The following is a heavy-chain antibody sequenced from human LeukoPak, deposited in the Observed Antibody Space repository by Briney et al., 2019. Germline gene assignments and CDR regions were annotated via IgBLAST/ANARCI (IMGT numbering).Heavy chain of an antibody. D-gene: IGHD1-26*01. J-gene: IGHJ3*01. V-gene: IGHV4-4*07. CDR2: IHSSGST. CDR3: AKGIATITQDSFDV. Sequence: SETMSLTCTVSGGSISNYYWSWIRQSAGKGLEWIGRIHSSGSTNFNPSLRSRVTMSADTSKHQFSLWLTSVTAADTALYYCAKGIATITQDSFDVWGLGTMVTVSS. CDR1: GGSISNYY.